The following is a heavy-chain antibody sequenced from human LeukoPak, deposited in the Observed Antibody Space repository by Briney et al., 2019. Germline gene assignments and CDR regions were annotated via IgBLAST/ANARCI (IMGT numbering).Heavy chain of an antibody. CDR2: ISGSGGST. V-gene: IGHV3-23*01. CDR1: GLTFSSYA. Sequence: GSLRLSCAASGLTFSSYAMSWVRQAPGKGLEWVSAISGSGGSTYYADSVKGRFTISRDNSKNTLYLQMNSLRAEDTAVYYCASQVTYYDILTGYFPVYYFDYWGQGTLVTVSS. J-gene: IGHJ4*02. D-gene: IGHD3-9*01. CDR3: ASQVTYYDILTGYFPVYYFDY.